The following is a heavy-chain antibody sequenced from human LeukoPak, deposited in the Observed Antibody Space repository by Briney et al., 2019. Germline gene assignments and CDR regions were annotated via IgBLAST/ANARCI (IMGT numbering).Heavy chain of an antibody. J-gene: IGHJ4*02. CDR1: GFSLSDYY. D-gene: IGHD3-16*01. Sequence: PGGSLRLSCAVSGFSLSDYYMNWVRQAPGKGLEWISYVTSTGRSTNYADSVKGRFTNSRDSAKNSVSLQLSSLTAEDTAVYYCARGRRGSYYTFQVWGQGTLVSVSS. CDR3: ARGRRGSYYTFQV. CDR2: VTSTGRST. V-gene: IGHV3-11*01.